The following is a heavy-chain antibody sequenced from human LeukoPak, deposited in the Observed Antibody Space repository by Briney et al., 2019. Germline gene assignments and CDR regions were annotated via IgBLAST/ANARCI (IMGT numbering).Heavy chain of an antibody. CDR2: IYYSGST. J-gene: IGHJ4*02. D-gene: IGHD3-22*01. V-gene: IGHV4-59*01. Sequence: SETLSLTCTVSGGSISSYYWSWIRQPPGKGLEWIGYIYYSGSTNYNPSLKSRVTISVDTSKNQFSLKLSSVTVADTAVYYCARGIRYYYDSSGYYFDYWGQGTLVTVSS. CDR1: GGSISSYY. CDR3: ARGIRYYYDSSGYYFDY.